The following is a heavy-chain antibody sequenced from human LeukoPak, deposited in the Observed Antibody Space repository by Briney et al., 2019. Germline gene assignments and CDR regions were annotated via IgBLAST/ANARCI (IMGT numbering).Heavy chain of an antibody. CDR2: ISYDGSNK. CDR3: AKAGIAAAGTPEY. Sequence: GRSLRLSCAASGFTFSSYGMHWVRQAPGKGLEWVAVISYDGSNKYYADSVKGRFTISRDNSKNTLYLQMNSLRAEDTAVYYCAKAGIAAAGTPEYWGQGTLVTVSS. V-gene: IGHV3-30*18. J-gene: IGHJ4*02. D-gene: IGHD6-13*01. CDR1: GFTFSSYG.